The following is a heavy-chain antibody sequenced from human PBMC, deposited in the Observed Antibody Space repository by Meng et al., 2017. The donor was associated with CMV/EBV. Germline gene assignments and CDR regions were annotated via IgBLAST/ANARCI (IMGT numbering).Heavy chain of an antibody. CDR1: GFTFSSYA. D-gene: IGHD2-2*01. CDR3: AKFEIPARYYFDY. V-gene: IGHV3-23*01. J-gene: IGHJ4*02. CDR2: ISGSGGST. Sequence: AASGFTFSSYAMRWVRQAPGKGLEWVSAISGSGGSTYYADSVKGRFTISRDNSKNTLYLQMNSLRAEDTAVYYCAKFEIPARYYFDYWGQGTLVTVSS.